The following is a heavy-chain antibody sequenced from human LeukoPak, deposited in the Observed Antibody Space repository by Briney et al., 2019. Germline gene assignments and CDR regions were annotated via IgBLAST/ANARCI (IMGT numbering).Heavy chain of an antibody. Sequence: SETLSLTCTVSGGSISSYYWSWIRQPPGKGLEWIGYIDYSGSTNYNPSLKSRVTISVDTSKNQFSLKLSSVTAADTAVYYCARSREMVRGVRPFDYWGQGTLVTVSS. J-gene: IGHJ4*02. D-gene: IGHD3-10*01. CDR2: IDYSGST. CDR1: GGSISSYY. CDR3: ARSREMVRGVRPFDY. V-gene: IGHV4-59*08.